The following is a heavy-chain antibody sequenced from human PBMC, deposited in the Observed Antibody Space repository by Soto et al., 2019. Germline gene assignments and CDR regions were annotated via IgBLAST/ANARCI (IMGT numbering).Heavy chain of an antibody. CDR2: ISYTSRYT. CDR1: GYAFTDYY. V-gene: IGHV3-11*06. J-gene: IGHJ4*02. CDR3: ATEGDGGSYYFDS. D-gene: IGHD3-16*01. Sequence: GGSLRLSCAASGYAFTDYYMSWIRQAPGKGLEWVSYISYTSRYTNYADSVKGRFTISRDNAKNSLYLQMDSLTAEDTAVYYCATEGDGGSYYFDSWGQGTLVTVSS.